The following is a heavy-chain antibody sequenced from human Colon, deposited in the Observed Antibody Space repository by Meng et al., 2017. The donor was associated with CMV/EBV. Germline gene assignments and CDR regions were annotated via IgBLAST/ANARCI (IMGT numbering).Heavy chain of an antibody. D-gene: IGHD2-21*02. V-gene: IGHV3-48*03. CDR1: GFTFSDYE. CDR2: ISNSDDTI. CDR3: AKSRGYTVTALSPLDS. J-gene: IGHJ4*02. Sequence: GESLKISCVASGFTFSDYEMSWVRQAPGKGLEWIAYISNSDDTIYYADPVKGRFTISRDNAQNSLYLQMTTLRAEDTALYYCAKSRGYTVTALSPLDSWGQGTLVTVSS.